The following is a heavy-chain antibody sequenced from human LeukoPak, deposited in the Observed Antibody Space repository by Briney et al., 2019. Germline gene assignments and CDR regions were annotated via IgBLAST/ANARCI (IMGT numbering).Heavy chain of an antibody. CDR1: GYSFTSYW. V-gene: IGHV5-51*01. J-gene: IGHJ6*02. D-gene: IGHD2-15*01. CDR3: ATTLGYCSGGSCYSGGYGMDV. CDR2: IYPGDSDT. Sequence: GESLKISCKGSGYSFTSYWIGWVRQMPGKGLEWMGIIYPGDSDTRYSPSFQGQVTISADKSISTAYLQWSSLKASDTAMYYCATTLGYCSGGSCYSGGYGMDVWGQGTTVTVSS.